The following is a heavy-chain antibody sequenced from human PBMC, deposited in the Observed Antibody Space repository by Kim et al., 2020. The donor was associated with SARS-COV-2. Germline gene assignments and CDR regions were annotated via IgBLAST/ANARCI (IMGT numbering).Heavy chain of an antibody. CDR3: AGGGEYGYCSGGSCYGARYDGMDV. D-gene: IGHD2-15*01. J-gene: IGHJ6*02. Sequence: SETLSLTCTVSGGSISSYYWSWIRQPPGKGLEWIGYIYYSGSTNYNPSLKSRVTISVDTSKNQFSLKLSSVTAAVTAVYYCAGGGEYGYCSGGSCYGARYDGMDVWGQGTTVTVSS. V-gene: IGHV4-59*01. CDR2: IYYSGST. CDR1: GGSISSYY.